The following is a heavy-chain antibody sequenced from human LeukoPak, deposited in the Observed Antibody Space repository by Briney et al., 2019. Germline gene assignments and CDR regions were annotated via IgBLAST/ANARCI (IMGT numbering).Heavy chain of an antibody. CDR3: AASDYGDVFDY. CDR2: ISAYNGNT. V-gene: IGHV1-18*04. Sequence: ASVKVSCKASGYTSTSYGISCVRRAPGQGLEWMGWISAYNGNTNYAQKLQGRVTMTTDTSTSTAYMELRSLRSDDTAVYYCAASDYGDVFDYWGQGTLVTVSS. J-gene: IGHJ4*02. CDR1: GYTSTSYG. D-gene: IGHD4-17*01.